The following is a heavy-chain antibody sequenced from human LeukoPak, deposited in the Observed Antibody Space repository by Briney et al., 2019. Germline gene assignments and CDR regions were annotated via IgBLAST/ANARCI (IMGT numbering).Heavy chain of an antibody. CDR2: INPNSGRT. CDR3: ARGRSGLAAAGTYDY. D-gene: IGHD6-13*01. V-gene: IGHV1-8*01. Sequence: ASVRVSCKASGYSFTSSDINWVRQAAGQGLEWMGWINPNSGRTGYAQKFQGRVTMTANTSISTAYMELSCPRCDETAVYYCARGRSGLAAAGTYDYWGQGTLITVSS. CDR1: GYSFTSSD. J-gene: IGHJ4*02.